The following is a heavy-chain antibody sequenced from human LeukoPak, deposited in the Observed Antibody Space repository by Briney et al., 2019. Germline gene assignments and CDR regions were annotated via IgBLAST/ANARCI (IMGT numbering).Heavy chain of an antibody. J-gene: IGHJ4*02. CDR1: GGPISTSNYY. D-gene: IGHD3-22*01. V-gene: IGHV4-39*01. CDR2: IYYSGKT. CDR3: TRLVYDSSGYYCFDC. Sequence: SETLSLTCSVSGGPISTSNYYWVWIRQPPGKGLEWIGNIYYSGKTYNNPFSKSRVSMSIETSKKQFSLKLSSVTAADTAVYYCTRLVYDSSGYYCFDCWGQGTLVTVSP.